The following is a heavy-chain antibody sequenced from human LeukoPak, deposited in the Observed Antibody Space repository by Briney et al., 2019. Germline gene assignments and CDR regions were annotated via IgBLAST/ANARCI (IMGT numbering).Heavy chain of an antibody. CDR1: GGTFSSYA. CDR2: IIPIFGIA. D-gene: IGHD3-22*01. Sequence: ASVKVSCKASGGTFSSYAISWVRQAPGQGLEWMGRIIPIFGIANYAQKFQGRVTITTDESTSTAYMELSSLRSEDTAVYYCARDLYYYDSSGYYSEYFDYWGQGTLVTVSS. CDR3: ARDLYYYDSSGYYSEYFDY. V-gene: IGHV1-69*05. J-gene: IGHJ4*02.